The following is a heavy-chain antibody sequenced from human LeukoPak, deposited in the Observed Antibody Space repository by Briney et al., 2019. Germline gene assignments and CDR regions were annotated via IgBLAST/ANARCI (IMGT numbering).Heavy chain of an antibody. V-gene: IGHV3-30*04. J-gene: IGHJ4*02. D-gene: IGHD3-10*01. CDR1: GFTFSSYA. CDR2: ISYDGSNK. CDR3: ARDRGCGELGDY. Sequence: GGSLRLSCAASGFTFSSYAMHWVRQAPARGLEWVAVISYDGSNKYYADSVKGRFTISRDNSKNTLYLQMNSLRAEDTGVYYCARDRGCGELGDYWGQGTLVTVSS.